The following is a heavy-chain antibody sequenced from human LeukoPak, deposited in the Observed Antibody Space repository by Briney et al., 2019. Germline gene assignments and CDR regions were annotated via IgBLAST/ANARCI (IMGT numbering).Heavy chain of an antibody. CDR1: GGSISSGGYS. CDR3: ARAKGGDYYDSSGKWLDY. Sequence: NPSETLSLTCAVSGGSISSGGYSWSWIRQPPGKGLEWIGYIYYSGSTYYNPSLKSRVTISVDTSKNQFSLKLSSVTAADTAVYYCARAKGGDYYDSSGKWLDYWGQGTLVTVSS. V-gene: IGHV4-31*11. D-gene: IGHD3-22*01. CDR2: IYYSGST. J-gene: IGHJ4*02.